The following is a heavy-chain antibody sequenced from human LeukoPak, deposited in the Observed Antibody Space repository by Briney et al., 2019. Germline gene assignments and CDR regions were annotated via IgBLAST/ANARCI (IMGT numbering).Heavy chain of an antibody. CDR2: IASDGSST. V-gene: IGHV3-74*01. D-gene: IGHD4-23*01. CDR3: ARGRPHGNDY. J-gene: IGHJ4*02. CDR1: GFTFSSYW. Sequence: GGSLRLSCAASGFTFSSYWMNWVRQAPGKGLVWVSRIASDGSSTTYADSVKGRFSISRDNAKNTLYLQMNSLRVEDTAVYYCARGRPHGNDYWGQGTLVAVSS.